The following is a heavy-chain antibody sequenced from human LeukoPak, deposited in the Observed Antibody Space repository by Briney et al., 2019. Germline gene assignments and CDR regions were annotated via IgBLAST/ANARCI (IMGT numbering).Heavy chain of an antibody. J-gene: IGHJ4*02. Sequence: SETLSLTCAVYGGSLSHYYWSWIRQPPGKGREWIGEINHSGSTNYNPSLKSRVTISVDMSKNQFSLELTSVTAADTAVYYCARRYCSGNSCYPLNTLGGQGTLVTVSS. CDR3: ARRYCSGNSCYPLNTL. D-gene: IGHD2-15*01. V-gene: IGHV4-34*01. CDR2: INHSGST. CDR1: GGSLSHYY.